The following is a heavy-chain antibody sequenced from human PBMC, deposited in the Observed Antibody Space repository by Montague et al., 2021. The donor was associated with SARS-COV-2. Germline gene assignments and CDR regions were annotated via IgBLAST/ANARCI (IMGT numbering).Heavy chain of an antibody. D-gene: IGHD6-13*01. Sequence: SETLSLTCTVSGDSMNNYYWSWIRQPPGKGLEWIGYINYSGSTHYNPSLQSRVTLSKDTSKNQFSLRLTSVTAADTAMYFCARAPIYRSSWYAYFDYWGQGTLVTLSS. V-gene: IGHV4-59*01. J-gene: IGHJ4*02. CDR1: GDSMNNYY. CDR3: ARAPIYRSSWYAYFDY. CDR2: INYSGST.